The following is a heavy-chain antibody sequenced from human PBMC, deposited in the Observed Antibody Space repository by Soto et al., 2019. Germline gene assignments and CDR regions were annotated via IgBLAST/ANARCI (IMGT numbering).Heavy chain of an antibody. Sequence: PSETLSLTCAVSGGSISSSNWWSWVRQPPGKGLEWIGEIYHSGSTNYNPSLKSRVTISVDKSKNQFSLKLSSVTAADTAVYYCARALRYCSGGSCYFFPYYSYGMDVWGQGTTVTVSS. V-gene: IGHV4-4*02. CDR2: IYHSGST. D-gene: IGHD2-15*01. CDR1: GGSISSSNW. CDR3: ARALRYCSGGSCYFFPYYSYGMDV. J-gene: IGHJ6*02.